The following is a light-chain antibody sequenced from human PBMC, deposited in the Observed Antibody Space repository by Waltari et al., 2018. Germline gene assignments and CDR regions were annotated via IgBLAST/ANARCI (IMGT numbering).Light chain of an antibody. V-gene: IGKV4-1*01. CDR2: WAS. Sequence: DIEMTQSPDSLAVCLGERATINCKSSQSVLYSSNNKNYLAWYPHKPGQPPKLLIYWASTRESGVPERFSGSGSGTDFTLTISSLQAEDVAVYYCQQYYIAPHTFGGGTKVEVK. CDR3: QQYYIAPHT. J-gene: IGKJ4*01. CDR1: QSVLYSSNNKNY.